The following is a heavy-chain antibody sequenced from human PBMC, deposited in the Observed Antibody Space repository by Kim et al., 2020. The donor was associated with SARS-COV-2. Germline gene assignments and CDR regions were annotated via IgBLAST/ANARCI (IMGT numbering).Heavy chain of an antibody. V-gene: IGHV4-39*01. J-gene: IGHJ4*02. D-gene: IGHD3-10*01. CDR3: ARHARGCYDY. CDR1: GGSISSSSYY. Sequence: SETLSLTCTVSGGSISSSSYYWGWLRQPPGKGLEWIGIIYYSGSTYYNPSLKSRVTISVDTSKNQFSLKLSSVTAADTAVYYCARHARGCYDYWGQGTLVTVSS. CDR2: IYYSGST.